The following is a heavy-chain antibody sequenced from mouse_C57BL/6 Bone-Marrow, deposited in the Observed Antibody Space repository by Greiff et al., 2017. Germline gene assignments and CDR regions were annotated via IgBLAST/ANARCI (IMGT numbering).Heavy chain of an antibody. Sequence: QVQLKESGPELVKPGASVKLSCKASGYTFTSYDINWVKQRPGQGLEWIGWIYPRDGSTKYNEKFKGKATLTVDTSSSTAYMELHSLTSEDSAVYCCARDWFAYWGQGTLVTVSA. CDR1: GYTFTSYD. CDR3: ARDWFAY. J-gene: IGHJ3*01. CDR2: IYPRDGST. V-gene: IGHV1-85*01.